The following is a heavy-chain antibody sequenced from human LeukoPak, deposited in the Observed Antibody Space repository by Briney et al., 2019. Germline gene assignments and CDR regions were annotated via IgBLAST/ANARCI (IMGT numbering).Heavy chain of an antibody. V-gene: IGHV4-39*07. CDR3: ARVSGNSVTTSWFDP. CDR1: GGSISSTSSF. D-gene: IGHD4-17*01. CDR2: IYYSGST. J-gene: IGHJ5*02. Sequence: PSETLSLTCTVSGGSISSTSSFWGWIRQPPGKGLEWIGNIYYSGSTYYNPSLQSRVTMSVDTSKNQFSLNLKSVTAADTAVYYCARVSGNSVTTSWFDPWGQGTLVTVSS.